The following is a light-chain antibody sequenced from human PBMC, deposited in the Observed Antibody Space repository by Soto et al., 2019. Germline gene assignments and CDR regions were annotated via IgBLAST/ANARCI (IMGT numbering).Light chain of an antibody. J-gene: IGLJ1*01. CDR3: CSSGGSPTYV. Sequence: QSALTQPASVSGSPGQSITISCTGTSSNVGSYKLVSWYQQHPGKAPKLMIFEVNKLPSGVSNRFSGSKSGNTASLTISGLKVEDEAAYYCCSSGGSPTYVFGTGTKVTVL. CDR2: EVN. CDR1: SSNVGSYKL. V-gene: IGLV2-23*02.